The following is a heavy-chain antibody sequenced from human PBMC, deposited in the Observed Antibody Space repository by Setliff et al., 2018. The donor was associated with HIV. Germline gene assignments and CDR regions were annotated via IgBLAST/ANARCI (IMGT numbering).Heavy chain of an antibody. CDR3: ARILVAAAGTGFDP. Sequence: SETLSLTCAVYGGSFSDYYWSWIRQPPGKGLEWIGEIYHSGSANYNPSLKSRVIISIDKSKNKFSLKVSSVTAADTAVYYCARILVAAAGTGFDPWGQGILVTVSS. D-gene: IGHD6-13*01. J-gene: IGHJ5*02. V-gene: IGHV4-34*01. CDR1: GGSFSDYY. CDR2: IYHSGSA.